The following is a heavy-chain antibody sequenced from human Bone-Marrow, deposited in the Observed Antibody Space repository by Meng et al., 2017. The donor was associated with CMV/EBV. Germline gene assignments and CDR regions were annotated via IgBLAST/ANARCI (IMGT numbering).Heavy chain of an antibody. CDR1: GGTFSSYA. J-gene: IGHJ4*02. Sequence: SVKVSCKASGGTFSSYAISWVRQAPGQGLEWMGGIIPILGIANYAQKFQGRVTITPDKSTSTAYMGLTSLSSEDTAVYYCARVFRTAEVTPFVYYFDYWGQGTLVTVSS. D-gene: IGHD1-1*01. CDR3: ARVFRTAEVTPFVYYFDY. V-gene: IGHV1-69*10. CDR2: IIPILGIA.